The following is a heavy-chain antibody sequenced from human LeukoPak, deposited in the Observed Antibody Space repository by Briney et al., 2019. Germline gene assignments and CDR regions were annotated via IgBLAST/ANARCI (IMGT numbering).Heavy chain of an antibody. CDR2: IRGSGGST. J-gene: IGHJ4*02. CDR3: AKSICSSTSCYEGSYFDY. CDR1: GFTFNNYW. Sequence: GGSLRLSCAASGFTFNNYWMTWVRQAPGKGLEWVSGIRGSGGSTYYADSVKGRFTISRDNSKNTLYLQMNSLTAEDTAVYYCAKSICSSTSCYEGSYFDYWGQGTLVTVSS. V-gene: IGHV3-23*01. D-gene: IGHD2-2*01.